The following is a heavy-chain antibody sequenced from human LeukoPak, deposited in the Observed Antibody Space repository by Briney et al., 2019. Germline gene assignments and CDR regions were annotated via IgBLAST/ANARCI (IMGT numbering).Heavy chain of an antibody. CDR3: ARDHDYAFDN. V-gene: IGHV3-48*04. CDR1: GFPFIEYS. CDR2: IGISSGNT. J-gene: IGHJ4*02. Sequence: GGSLRLSCTASGFPFIEYSMNWVRQAPGKGLEWISYIGISSGNTKYADSVKGRFTISADNAKNSLYLQMNSLRVEDTAVYYCARDHDYAFDNWGQGTLVSVSS. D-gene: IGHD4/OR15-4a*01.